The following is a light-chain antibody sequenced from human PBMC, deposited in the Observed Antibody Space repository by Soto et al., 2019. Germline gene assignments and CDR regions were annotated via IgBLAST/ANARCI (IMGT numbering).Light chain of an antibody. CDR3: QQANSFPIT. CDR2: EAT. CDR1: QGLKF. J-gene: IGKJ5*01. V-gene: IGKV1-12*01. Sequence: DIQMTQSPSSVSASVGDTVTITCRASQGLKFLAWYQQKPGEAPRLLIYEATNLQSGVPPRFSGSGSGTDFTLTISSLQPEDFATYFCQQANSFPITFGQGTRLEI.